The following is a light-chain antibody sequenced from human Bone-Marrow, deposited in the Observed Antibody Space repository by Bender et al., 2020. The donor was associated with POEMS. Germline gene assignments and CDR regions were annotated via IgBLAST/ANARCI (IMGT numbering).Light chain of an antibody. Sequence: QSALTQPPSASGSPGQSVTISCTGTSSDVGGSNYVSWYQQHPGKAPKLMIYEVSKRPSGVSSRFSGSKSGNTASLTISGLQAEDEADYYCSSSTSTTSISTYVFGTGTRVIVL. CDR2: EVS. J-gene: IGLJ1*01. V-gene: IGLV2-14*01. CDR1: SSDVGGSNY. CDR3: SSSTSTTSISTYV.